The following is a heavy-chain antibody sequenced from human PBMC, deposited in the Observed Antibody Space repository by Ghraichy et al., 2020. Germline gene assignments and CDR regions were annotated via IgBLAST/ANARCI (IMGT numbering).Heavy chain of an antibody. V-gene: IGHV3-30*04. CDR1: GFTFSSYA. CDR2: ISYDGSNK. J-gene: IGHJ3*02. Sequence: GGSLRLSCAASGFTFSSYAMHWVRQAPGKGLEWVAVISYDGSNKYYADSVKGRFTISRDNSKNTLYLQMNSLRAEDTAVYYCAREDDSSGTDAFDIWGQGTMVTVSS. CDR3: AREDDSSGTDAFDI. D-gene: IGHD3-22*01.